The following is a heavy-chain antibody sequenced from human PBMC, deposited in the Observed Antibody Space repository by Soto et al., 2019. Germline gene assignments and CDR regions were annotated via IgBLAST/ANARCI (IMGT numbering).Heavy chain of an antibody. Sequence: SETLSLTCTVSGGSISSGGYYWSWIRQHPGKGLEWIGYIYYSGSTYYNPSLKSRVTISVDTSKNQFSLKLSSVTAADTAVYYCARVSSSSCYRVYWGQGTLVTVSS. CDR2: IYYSGST. CDR3: ARVSSSSCYRVY. J-gene: IGHJ4*01. V-gene: IGHV4-31*03. CDR1: GGSISSGGYY. D-gene: IGHD6-13*01.